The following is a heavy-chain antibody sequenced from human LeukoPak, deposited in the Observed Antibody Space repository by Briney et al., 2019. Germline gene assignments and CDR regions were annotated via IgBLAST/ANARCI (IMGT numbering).Heavy chain of an antibody. CDR2: INSDGSST. D-gene: IGHD6-19*01. Sequence: GGSLRLSCAASGFTFSSYWMHWVRQAPGKGLVWVSRINSDGSSTSYADSVKGRFTISRDNAKSTLYLQMNSLRAEDTAVYYCARENDTAVAGAFLDYWGQGTLVTVSS. J-gene: IGHJ4*02. V-gene: IGHV3-74*01. CDR1: GFTFSSYW. CDR3: ARENDTAVAGAFLDY.